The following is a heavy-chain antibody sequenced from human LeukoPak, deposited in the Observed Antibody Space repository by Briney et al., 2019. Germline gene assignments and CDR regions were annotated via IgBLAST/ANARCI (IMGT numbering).Heavy chain of an antibody. CDR2: IWYDGSNK. CDR1: GSTFSSYG. V-gene: IGHV3-33*01. D-gene: IGHD6-6*01. CDR3: ARGYSSSRYFDY. J-gene: IGHJ4*02. Sequence: GRSLRLSCAASGSTFSSYGMHWVRQAPGKGLEWVAVIWYDGSNKYYADSVKGRFTISRDNSKNTLYLQMNSLRAEDTAVYYCARGYSSSRYFDYWGQGTLVTVSS.